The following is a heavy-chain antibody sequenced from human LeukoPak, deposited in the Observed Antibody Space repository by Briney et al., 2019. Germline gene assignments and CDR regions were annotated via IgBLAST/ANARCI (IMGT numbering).Heavy chain of an antibody. Sequence: SETLSLTCTVSGYSISSGYYWSWIRQPPGKGLEWIGYIYYSGSTNYNPSLKSRVTISVDTSKNQFSLRLSSVTAADTAVYYCARSERMYYYDSGRYYDGPSAFDIWGQGTMVTVSS. J-gene: IGHJ3*02. CDR3: ARSERMYYYDSGRYYDGPSAFDI. CDR1: GYSISSGYY. CDR2: IYYSGST. V-gene: IGHV4-61*01. D-gene: IGHD3-10*01.